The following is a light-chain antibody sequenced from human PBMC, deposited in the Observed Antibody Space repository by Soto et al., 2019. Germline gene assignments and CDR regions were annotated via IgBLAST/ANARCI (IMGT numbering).Light chain of an antibody. V-gene: IGKV3-20*01. CDR3: QQYGTSPPST. Sequence: EIVLTQSPGTLSLSPGERATLSCRASQSVSSSYLAWYQQKPGQAPGLLINGASSRATGIPDRFSGSGSGTDFTLTISRLEPEDFAVYYCQQYGTSPPSTFGQGTRLEIK. CDR2: GAS. J-gene: IGKJ5*01. CDR1: QSVSSSY.